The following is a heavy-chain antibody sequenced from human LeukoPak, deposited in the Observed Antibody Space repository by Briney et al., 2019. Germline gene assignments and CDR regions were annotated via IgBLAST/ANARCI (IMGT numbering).Heavy chain of an antibody. CDR2: MSPSGDT. Sequence: SETLSLTCAVSGHSIGSAYYWGWIRQPPGKGLEWIGSMSPSGDTYHNPSLKSRVTMSIDTSENQFSLKLNSVTAADTAVYYCARNKQIDARGQGTLVTVSS. CDR3: ARNKQIDA. V-gene: IGHV4-38-2*01. J-gene: IGHJ5*02. D-gene: IGHD1/OR15-1a*01. CDR1: GHSIGSAYY.